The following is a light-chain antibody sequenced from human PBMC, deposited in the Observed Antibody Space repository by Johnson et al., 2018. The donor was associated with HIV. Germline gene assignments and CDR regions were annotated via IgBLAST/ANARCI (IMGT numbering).Light chain of an antibody. CDR3: GTWDSSLSAYV. Sequence: QSVLSQPPSVSAAPGQKVTISCSGSSSNIGNNYVSCHQQFPGTAPKLLIYDNNKRPSGIPDRFSASKSGTSATLGITGLQTGDEADYYCGTWDSSLSAYVFGTGTKVTVL. CDR1: SSNIGNNY. V-gene: IGLV1-51*01. CDR2: DNN. J-gene: IGLJ1*01.